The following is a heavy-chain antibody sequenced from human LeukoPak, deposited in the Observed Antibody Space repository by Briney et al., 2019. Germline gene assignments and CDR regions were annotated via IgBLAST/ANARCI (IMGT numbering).Heavy chain of an antibody. CDR3: ARIYFGDYGVRFDY. D-gene: IGHD4/OR15-4a*01. CDR1: GHPTSLGYY. V-gene: IGHV4-38-2*02. Sequence: SETLSLTCTVSGHPTSLGYYWGWVRQAPGKGLEWLATIDYSGSKYFNSSLKSRISISQDASNNQFSLSLTSVTAADTAVYYCARIYFGDYGVRFDYSGQGSLVVVSS. CDR2: IDYSGSK. J-gene: IGHJ4*02.